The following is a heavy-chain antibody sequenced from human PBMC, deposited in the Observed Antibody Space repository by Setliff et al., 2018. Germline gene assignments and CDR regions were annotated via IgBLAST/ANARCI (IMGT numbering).Heavy chain of an antibody. J-gene: IGHJ3*02. Sequence: PSETLSLTCTVSGGSISSSSYYWGWIRQHPGKGLEWIGYIYYSGSTYYSPSLKSRVTISVDTSKNQFSLKLSSVTAADTAVYYCARDPLTTNRRRAFDIWGQGTMVTVSS. CDR1: GGSISSSSYY. CDR3: ARDPLTTNRRRAFDI. D-gene: IGHD4-17*01. CDR2: IYYSGST. V-gene: IGHV4-31*03.